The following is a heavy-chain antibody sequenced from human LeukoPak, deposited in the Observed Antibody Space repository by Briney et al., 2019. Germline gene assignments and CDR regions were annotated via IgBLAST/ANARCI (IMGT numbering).Heavy chain of an antibody. D-gene: IGHD3-22*01. Sequence: SETLSLTCTVSGGSITSYYWSWIRQPAGKGLEWIGRIYTRGSTKYSPSLKSRVTLSVDTSKNQFSLRLSSVTAGDTAVYYCAGEGHYYDDTGYYYGGEDYWGQGTLVTVSS. CDR2: IYTRGST. CDR3: AGEGHYYDDTGYYYGGEDY. CDR1: GGSITSYY. J-gene: IGHJ4*02. V-gene: IGHV4-4*07.